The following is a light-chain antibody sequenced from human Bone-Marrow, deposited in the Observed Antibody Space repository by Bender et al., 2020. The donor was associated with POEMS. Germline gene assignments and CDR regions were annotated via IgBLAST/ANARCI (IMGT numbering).Light chain of an antibody. J-gene: IGLJ1*01. CDR1: RTDVGSYNL. CDR3: CSYAGRCIHI. V-gene: IGLV2-23*02. Sequence: QSALTQPASVSGSPGQSITIPCTGTRTDVGSYNLVSWYQQHQGKAPQLIIYEVTKRPLGISSRFSGSKFGNTASWTISGLQAEDEADYYCCSYAGRCIHIFGTGTTVTV. CDR2: EVT.